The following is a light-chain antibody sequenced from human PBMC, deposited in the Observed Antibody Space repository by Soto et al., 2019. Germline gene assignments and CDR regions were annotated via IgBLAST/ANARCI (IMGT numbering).Light chain of an antibody. CDR1: SSDVGGYNY. CDR2: EVS. J-gene: IGLJ2*01. CDR3: SSYTSSSTVV. V-gene: IGLV2-14*01. Sequence: QSALTQPASVSGSPGQSITISCTGTSSDVGGYNYVSWYQQHPGKAPKLMIYEVSNRPSGVSNRFSGSKSGNTASLTISGLQGEEEADYYCSSYTSSSTVVFGGGTKLTVL.